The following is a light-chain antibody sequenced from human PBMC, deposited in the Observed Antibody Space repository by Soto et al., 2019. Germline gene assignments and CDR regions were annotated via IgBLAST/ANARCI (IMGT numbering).Light chain of an antibody. J-gene: IGKJ1*01. Sequence: DIQMAQSASTLSGSVGDRFMITCRASQTISSWLAWYQQKPGKAPKLLIFAASPLVRGVPSRFSGRGSGTEFTLTISSLQADDYATFYCQQYHTDWTFGQGTKVDIK. CDR3: QQYHTDWT. CDR2: AAS. CDR1: QTISSW. V-gene: IGKV1-5*01.